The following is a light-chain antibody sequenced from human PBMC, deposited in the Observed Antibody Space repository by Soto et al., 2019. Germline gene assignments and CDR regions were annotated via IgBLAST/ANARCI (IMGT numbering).Light chain of an antibody. V-gene: IGKV1-39*01. Sequence: DIQMTQSPSSLPTSVGDRVTISCRANQTINSYLNWYQQKPAKAPKVLIYAASTLKSGVPSRFSGSASGTEFTLTITSLQPEDIATYSCQQGYKITHTFGQGTRLDIK. CDR1: QTINSY. CDR3: QQGYKITHT. CDR2: AAS. J-gene: IGKJ2*01.